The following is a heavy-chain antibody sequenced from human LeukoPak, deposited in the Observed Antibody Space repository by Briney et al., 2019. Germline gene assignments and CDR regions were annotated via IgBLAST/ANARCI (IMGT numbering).Heavy chain of an antibody. J-gene: IGHJ4*02. V-gene: IGHV1/OR15-1*01. CDR2: INPNSGGT. CDR1: GYIFTDYY. D-gene: IGHD6-13*01. Sequence: ASVKVSCKASGYIFTDYYMHWVRQAPGQELGWMGRINPNSGGTNYAQKFQGRVTMTRDTSISTAYTELSSLRSEDTAVYYCAILRGGGAAVPYYFDYWGQGTLVTVSS. CDR3: AILRGGGAAVPYYFDY.